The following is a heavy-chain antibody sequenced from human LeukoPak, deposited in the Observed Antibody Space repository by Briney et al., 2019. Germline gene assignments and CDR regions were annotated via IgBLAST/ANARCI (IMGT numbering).Heavy chain of an antibody. CDR1: GYTFTGYY. Sequence: ASVKVSCKASGYTFTGYYMYWVRQAPGQGLEWMGWINPNSGGTNYAQKFQGRVTTTRDTSTSTVYMELSSLRSEDTAVYYCARESSSSSWFDPWGQGTLVTVSS. CDR2: INPNSGGT. CDR3: ARESSSSSWFDP. J-gene: IGHJ5*02. D-gene: IGHD6-6*01. V-gene: IGHV1-2*02.